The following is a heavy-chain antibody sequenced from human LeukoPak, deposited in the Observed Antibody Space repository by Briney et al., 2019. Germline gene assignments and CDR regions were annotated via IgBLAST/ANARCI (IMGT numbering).Heavy chain of an antibody. J-gene: IGHJ4*02. CDR3: ARDGYCSGGSCYHGFYFDY. CDR1: RFTFSTYS. Sequence: GSLRLSCAASRFTFSTYSMNWVRQAPGKGLEWVSSTSSRSTYIYYADSVKGRFTISRDNAKNSLYLQMISLRTEDTAVYYCARDGYCSGGSCYHGFYFDYWGQGTLVTVSS. CDR2: TSSRSTYI. V-gene: IGHV3-21*01. D-gene: IGHD2-15*01.